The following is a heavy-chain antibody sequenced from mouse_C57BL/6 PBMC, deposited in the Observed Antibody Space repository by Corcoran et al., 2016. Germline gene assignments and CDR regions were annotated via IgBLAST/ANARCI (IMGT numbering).Heavy chain of an antibody. V-gene: IGHV9-3*01. CDR3: ARWGSTALDY. CDR1: GYTFTTYG. J-gene: IGHJ2*01. CDR2: INTYSGVP. D-gene: IGHD1-1*01. Sequence: QIQLVQSGPELKKPGETVKISCKASGYTFTTYGMSWVKQAPGKGLKWMGWINTYSGVPTYADDFKGRFAFSLETSVSTAYLRINNLKNEDTATYFCARWGSTALDYWGQGTTLTVSS.